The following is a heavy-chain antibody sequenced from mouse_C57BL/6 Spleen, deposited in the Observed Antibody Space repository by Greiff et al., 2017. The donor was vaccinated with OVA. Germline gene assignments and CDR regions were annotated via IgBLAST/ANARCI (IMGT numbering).Heavy chain of an antibody. J-gene: IGHJ4*01. CDR3: ARRYYSNYEDYAMDY. V-gene: IGHV1-59*01. CDR2: IDPSDSYT. D-gene: IGHD2-5*01. Sequence: VQLQQPGAELVRPGTSVKLSCKASGYTFTSYWMHWVKQRPGQGLEWIGVIDPSDSYTNYNQKFKGKATLTVDTSSSTAYMQLSSLTSEDSAVYYCARRYYSNYEDYAMDYWGQGTSVTVSS. CDR1: GYTFTSYW.